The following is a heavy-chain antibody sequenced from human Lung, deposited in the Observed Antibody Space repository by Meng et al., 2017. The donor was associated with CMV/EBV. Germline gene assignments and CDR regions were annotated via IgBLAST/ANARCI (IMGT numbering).Heavy chain of an antibody. CDR1: GFTFSGYW. CDR3: ARGGPCSNGVCSDYGMDV. V-gene: IGHV3-7*01. Sequence: GGSLRLXXAASGFTFSGYWMNWVRQTPGKGLEWVANIKQDGSDKYYADSVKGRFTISRDNAENSLYLQMNSLRAEDTAIYYCARGGPCSNGVCSDYGMDVWGQGTTVTVSS. D-gene: IGHD2-8*01. J-gene: IGHJ6*02. CDR2: IKQDGSDK.